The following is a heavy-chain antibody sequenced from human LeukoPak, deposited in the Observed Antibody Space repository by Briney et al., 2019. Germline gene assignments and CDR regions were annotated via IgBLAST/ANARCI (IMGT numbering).Heavy chain of an antibody. V-gene: IGHV3-48*01. CDR3: ARAQSDFWSSPPYMDV. CDR2: ISSISSTI. J-gene: IGHJ6*03. Sequence: GGSLRLSCPASGFTLSSYSMNWVRQAPGNVLEWDSSISSISSTIYYADSVKGRFTICRDNAKNSLYLQMNSLRADDTAVYCCARAQSDFWSSPPYMDVWGKGTTVTVSS. D-gene: IGHD3-3*01. CDR1: GFTLSSYS.